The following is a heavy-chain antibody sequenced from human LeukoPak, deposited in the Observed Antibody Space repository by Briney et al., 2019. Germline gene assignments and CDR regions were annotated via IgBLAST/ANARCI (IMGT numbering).Heavy chain of an antibody. D-gene: IGHD2-2*01. CDR3: ARRLTQYDCFDP. J-gene: IGHJ5*02. CDR1: GDSVSSNSVT. CDR2: TYYRSTWYN. Sequence: SQTLSLTCAISGDSVSSNSVTWNWIRQSPSRGLEWLGRTYYRSTWYNDYAVSARGRITVNPDTSKNQFSLHLNSVTPEDTAVYYCARRLTQYDCFDPWGQGILATVSS. V-gene: IGHV6-1*01.